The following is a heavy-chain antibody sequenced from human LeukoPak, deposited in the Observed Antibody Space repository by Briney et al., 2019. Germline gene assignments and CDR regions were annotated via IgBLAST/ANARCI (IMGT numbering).Heavy chain of an antibody. Sequence: PSETLSLTCTVSGGSISSSSYYWGWIRQPPGKGLEWIGSIYYSGSTYHNPSLKSRVTISVDTSKNQFSLKLSSVTAADTAVYYCARSNYDILTGYSMTFDYWGQGTLVTVSS. CDR3: ARSNYDILTGYSMTFDY. J-gene: IGHJ4*02. CDR2: IYYSGST. D-gene: IGHD3-9*01. CDR1: GGSISSSSYY. V-gene: IGHV4-39*01.